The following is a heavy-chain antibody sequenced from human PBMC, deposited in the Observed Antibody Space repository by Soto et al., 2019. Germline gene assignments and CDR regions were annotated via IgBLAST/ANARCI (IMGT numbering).Heavy chain of an antibody. V-gene: IGHV2-70*01. CDR1: GFSRSTSGMC. Sequence: SGPTLVNPTPTLPLTCTCSGFSRSTSGMCVSWIRQPPGKALEWLALIDWDDDKYDSTSLKTRLTISKDTSKNQVVLTMTNMDPVDTTTYYCARIRLTSYYGSGSYRHSDSCFDPWGQGTLVTVSS. CDR2: IDWDDDK. CDR3: ARIRLTSYYGSGSYRHSDSCFDP. D-gene: IGHD3-10*01. J-gene: IGHJ5*02.